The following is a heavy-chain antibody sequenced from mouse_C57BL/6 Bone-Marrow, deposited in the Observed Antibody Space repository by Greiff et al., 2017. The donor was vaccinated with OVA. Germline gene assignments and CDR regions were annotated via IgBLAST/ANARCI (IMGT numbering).Heavy chain of an antibody. CDR2: ISYSGST. Sequence: EVQGVESGPGLAKPSQTLSLTCSVTGYSITSDYWNWIRKFPGNKLEYMGYISYSGSTYYNPSLKSRISITRDTSKNQYYLQLNSVTTEDTATYYCARLRIYDGYYDYAMDYWGQGTSVTVSS. CDR1: GYSITSDY. V-gene: IGHV3-8*01. CDR3: ARLRIYDGYYDYAMDY. D-gene: IGHD2-3*01. J-gene: IGHJ4*01.